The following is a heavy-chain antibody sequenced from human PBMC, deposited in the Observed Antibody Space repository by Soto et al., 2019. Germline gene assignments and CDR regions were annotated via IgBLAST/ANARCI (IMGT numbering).Heavy chain of an antibody. D-gene: IGHD6-19*01. Sequence: EVQLLESGGGLVQPGGSLRLSCAASGFTFSSYAMSWVRQAPGKGLEWVSAISGSGGSTYYADSVKGRFTISRDNSKNTLYLQMNSLRAEDTAVYYCAKGFGQGYSSGGAFDIWGQGTMVTFSS. CDR1: GFTFSSYA. CDR2: ISGSGGST. CDR3: AKGFGQGYSSGGAFDI. J-gene: IGHJ3*02. V-gene: IGHV3-23*01.